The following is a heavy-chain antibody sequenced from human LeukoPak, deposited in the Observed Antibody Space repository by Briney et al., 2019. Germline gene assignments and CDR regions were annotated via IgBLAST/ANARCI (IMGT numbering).Heavy chain of an antibody. Sequence: GGSLRLSCAASGFTFSDYAMNWVRQAPGKGLEWVSAITGSGDSTYYADSVKGRFTISRDNSKNTLYLQMNSLRAEDTAVYYCASGYTNGPRVGVWGQGTTVTVSS. CDR1: GFTFSDYA. V-gene: IGHV3-23*01. CDR3: ASGYTNGPRVGV. D-gene: IGHD6-19*01. J-gene: IGHJ6*02. CDR2: ITGSGDST.